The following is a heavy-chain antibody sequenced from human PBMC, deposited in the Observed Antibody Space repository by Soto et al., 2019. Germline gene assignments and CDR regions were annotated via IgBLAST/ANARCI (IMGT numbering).Heavy chain of an antibody. CDR1: RFTFSNYA. J-gene: IGHJ6*02. V-gene: IGHV3-23*04. CDR2: ISGSGGNT. D-gene: IGHD2-2*01. CDR3: AKDRALENQTPYGMDV. Sequence: EVQLVQSGGGLVQPGGSLRLSCAASRFTFSNYALTWVRQAPGKGLEWVSTISGSGGNTYYADSVRGRFIISRDNPKNTLFLQMNSLRADDTAVYYCAKDRALENQTPYGMDVWGQGTTVTV.